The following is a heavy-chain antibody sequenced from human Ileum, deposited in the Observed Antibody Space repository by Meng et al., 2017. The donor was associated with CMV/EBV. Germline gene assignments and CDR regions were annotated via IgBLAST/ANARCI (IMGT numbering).Heavy chain of an antibody. CDR1: GFTFSTNA. D-gene: IGHD3-22*01. V-gene: IGHV3-23*01. CDR3: ARTDISAYYFDF. Sequence: GGSLRLSCGASGFTFSTNAMTWVRQGPGKGLEWVSFISGSGGAAYYADSVKGRFTISRDNSKKTLYLQMKSLRVEDTAICYCARTDISAYYFDFWGQGTLVTVSS. CDR2: ISGSGGAA. J-gene: IGHJ4*02.